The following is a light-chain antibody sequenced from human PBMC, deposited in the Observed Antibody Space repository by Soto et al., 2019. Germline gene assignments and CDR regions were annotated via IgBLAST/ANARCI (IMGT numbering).Light chain of an antibody. Sequence: LTQPASVSGSPGQSITISCTGTSSDVGNYNLVSWYQQHPGKAPKLMIYEDSKRPSGVSNRFSCSKSGNAASLTISGLQAEDEADYYCCSYAGGSNYVFGTGTKVTVL. CDR2: EDS. CDR3: CSYAGGSNYV. J-gene: IGLJ1*01. CDR1: SSDVGNYNL. V-gene: IGLV2-23*01.